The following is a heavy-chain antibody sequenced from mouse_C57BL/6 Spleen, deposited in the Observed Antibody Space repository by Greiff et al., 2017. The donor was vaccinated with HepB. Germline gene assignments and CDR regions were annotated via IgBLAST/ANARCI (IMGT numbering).Heavy chain of an antibody. Sequence: EVQRVESGPGLVKPSQSLSLTCSVTGYSITSGYYWNWIRQFPGNKLEWMGYISYDGSNNYNPSLKNRISITRDTSKNQFFLKLNSVTTEDTATYYCARDRGPDYYAMDYWGQGTSVTVSS. V-gene: IGHV3-6*01. CDR3: ARDRGPDYYAMDY. J-gene: IGHJ4*01. CDR1: GYSITSGYY. CDR2: ISYDGSN.